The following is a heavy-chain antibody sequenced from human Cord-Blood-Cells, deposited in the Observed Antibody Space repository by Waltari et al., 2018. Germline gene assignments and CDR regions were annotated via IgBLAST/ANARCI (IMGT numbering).Heavy chain of an antibody. D-gene: IGHD6-19*01. CDR3: ARRLGSGWCQH. CDR2: INHSGST. J-gene: IGHJ1*01. V-gene: IGHV4-34*01. CDR1: GGSFSGYY. Sequence: QVQLQQWGAGLLKPSETLSLTCAVYGGSFSGYYWSWIRQPPGKGLEWIGEINHSGSTNYNPSRKSRVTISVDTAKNQFSLKLSSVTAADTAVYYCARRLGSGWCQHWGQGTLVTVSS.